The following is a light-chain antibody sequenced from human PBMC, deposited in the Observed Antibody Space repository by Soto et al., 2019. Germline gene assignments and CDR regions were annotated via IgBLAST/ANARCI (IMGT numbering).Light chain of an antibody. J-gene: IGLJ1*01. Sequence: HSVRTQPPSVSGAPGQRVTISCTGSSSNIGAGYDVHWYQQRPGTAPKLLIYGNKNRPSGVPDRFSGSKSGNSASLAITGLQAEDEADYYCQSYDSSLSVSYVFGTGTKVTVL. CDR1: SSNIGAGYD. CDR2: GNK. CDR3: QSYDSSLSVSYV. V-gene: IGLV1-40*01.